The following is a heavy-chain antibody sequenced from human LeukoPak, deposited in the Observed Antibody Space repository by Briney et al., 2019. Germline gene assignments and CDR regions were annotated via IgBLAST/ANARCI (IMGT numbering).Heavy chain of an antibody. J-gene: IGHJ5*02. Sequence: GGSLRLSCEASGFTFSNYAMSWVRQAPGKGLEWVSIISGSGGSTYYADSVKGRFTISRDNSKNTLYLQMHSLRAEDTAVYYCARGGSSWYNWFDPWGQGTLVTVSS. CDR2: ISGSGGST. CDR1: GFTFSNYA. V-gene: IGHV3-23*01. CDR3: ARGGSSWYNWFDP. D-gene: IGHD6-13*01.